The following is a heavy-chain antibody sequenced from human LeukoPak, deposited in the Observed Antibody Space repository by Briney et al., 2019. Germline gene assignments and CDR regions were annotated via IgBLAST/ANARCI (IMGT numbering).Heavy chain of an antibody. J-gene: IGHJ5*02. V-gene: IGHV6-1*01. D-gene: IGHD2-2*01. Sequence: SRTLSLTCAISGDSVSSNSVTWNWNRQSPSRGPEWLGRTYYRSTWYNDYAVSVRGRITVNPDTSRNQFSLHLNSVTPEDTAVYYCARRLTQYDCFDPWGQGILVTVSS. CDR3: ARRLTQYDCFDP. CDR2: TYYRSTWYN. CDR1: GDSVSSNSVT.